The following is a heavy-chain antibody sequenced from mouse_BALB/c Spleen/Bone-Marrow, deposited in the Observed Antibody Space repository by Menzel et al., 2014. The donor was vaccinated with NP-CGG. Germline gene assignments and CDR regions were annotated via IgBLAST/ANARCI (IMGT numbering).Heavy chain of an antibody. Sequence: GSELVRPGASVKLSCKASGYTFTNYWIHWVKQRPGQGLEWIGNVYPGRGSINSDEKFKTKATLTVDTSSSTAYMHLNSLTSEDSAVYYCARRLRGCYAMDYWGQGTSVTVSS. D-gene: IGHD3-3*01. J-gene: IGHJ4*01. CDR1: GYTFTNYW. CDR2: VYPGRGSI. V-gene: IGHV1S22*01. CDR3: ARRLRGCYAMDY.